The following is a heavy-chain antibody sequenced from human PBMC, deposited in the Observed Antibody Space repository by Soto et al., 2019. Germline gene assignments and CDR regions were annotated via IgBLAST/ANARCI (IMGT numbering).Heavy chain of an antibody. J-gene: IGHJ6*02. Sequence: QVQLVQSGAEVKKPGSSVKVSCKASGGTFSNYAISWVRQAPGQGLEWMGGIIPISGTANYAQKFQGRVTITAGDSTSTAYMELSSLRSEDTAVYYCARSQGSSTSLDTYYYYYYGMDVWGQGTTVTVSS. V-gene: IGHV1-69*01. CDR2: IIPISGTA. CDR3: ARSQGSSTSLDTYYYYYYGMDV. CDR1: GGTFSNYA. D-gene: IGHD2-2*01.